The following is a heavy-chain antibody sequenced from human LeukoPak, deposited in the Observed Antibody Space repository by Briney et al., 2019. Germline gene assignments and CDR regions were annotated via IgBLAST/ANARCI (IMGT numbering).Heavy chain of an antibody. D-gene: IGHD2-2*01. Sequence: SETLSLTCTVSGGSISSSNYYWGWIRQPPGKGLEWIGSIYYSGSTYYNPSLKSRVTISVDTSKNQFSLKLNSVTAADTAVYYCARDRVVGGAFDIWGQGTMVTVSS. V-gene: IGHV4-39*07. CDR2: IYYSGST. CDR1: GGSISSSNYY. J-gene: IGHJ3*02. CDR3: ARDRVVGGAFDI.